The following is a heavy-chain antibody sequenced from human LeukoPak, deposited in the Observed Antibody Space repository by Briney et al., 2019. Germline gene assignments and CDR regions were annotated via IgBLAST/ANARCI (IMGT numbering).Heavy chain of an antibody. J-gene: IGHJ5*02. CDR2: INHSGST. CDR3: ARGRTYYDILTGQGRRGYWFDP. CDR1: GASFSGYC. D-gene: IGHD3-9*01. Sequence: SETLSLTCAVYGASFSGYCWSWIRQPPGKGLEWIREINHSGSTNYNPSLKSRVTISVDTSKNQFSLKLSSVTAADTAVYYCARGRTYYDILTGQGRRGYWFDPWGQGTLVTVSS. V-gene: IGHV4-34*01.